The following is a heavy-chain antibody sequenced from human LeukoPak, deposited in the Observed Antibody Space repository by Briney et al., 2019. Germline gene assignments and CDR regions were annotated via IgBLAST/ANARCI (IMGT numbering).Heavy chain of an antibody. V-gene: IGHV4-38-2*01. CDR1: GYSISSGYC. D-gene: IGHD3-10*01. Sequence: SETLSLTCAVSGYSISSGYCWGWIREPPGKGREGIGSIYHSGSTYYNPSLKSRVTISVDTSKNQFSLKLSSVTAAHTAVYYCARVLGYYGSGSKNWFDPWGQGTLVTVSS. CDR3: ARVLGYYGSGSKNWFDP. CDR2: IYHSGST. J-gene: IGHJ5*02.